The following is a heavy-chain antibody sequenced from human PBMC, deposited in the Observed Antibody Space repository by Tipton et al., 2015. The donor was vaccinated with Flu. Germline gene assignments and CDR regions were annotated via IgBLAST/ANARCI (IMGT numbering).Heavy chain of an antibody. D-gene: IGHD6-13*01. Sequence: SLRLSCAASGFTFSSYWMSWVRQAPGKGLEWVANIKQDGSEKYYVDSVKGRFTISRDNAKNSLYLQMNSLRAEDTAVYYCARDGEGGSSWYLYYYYYYGMDVWGQGTTVTVSS. V-gene: IGHV3-7*01. CDR3: ARDGEGGSSWYLYYYYYYGMDV. CDR1: GFTFSSYW. J-gene: IGHJ6*02. CDR2: IKQDGSEK.